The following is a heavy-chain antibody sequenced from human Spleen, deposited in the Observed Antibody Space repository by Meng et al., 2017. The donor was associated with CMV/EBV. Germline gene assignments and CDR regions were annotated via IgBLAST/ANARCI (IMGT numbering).Heavy chain of an antibody. D-gene: IGHD3-3*01. CDR2: IYYSGST. CDR3: ARDIVAYYDFWSGYYYYYYGMDV. Sequence: SETLSLTCTVSGDSVSSDSYYWTWIRQPPGKGLEWIEYIYYSGSTNYNPSLKSRVTISVDTSKNQFSLKLSSVTAADTAVYYCARDIVAYYDFWSGYYYYYYGMDVWGQGTTVTVSS. V-gene: IGHV4-61*01. CDR1: GDSVSSDSYY. J-gene: IGHJ6*02.